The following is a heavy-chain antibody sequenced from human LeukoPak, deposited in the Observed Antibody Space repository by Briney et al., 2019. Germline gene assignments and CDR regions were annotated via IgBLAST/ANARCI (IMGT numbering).Heavy chain of an antibody. CDR3: ARDSGFSGTQRGEY. CDR1: GFTFSSYA. V-gene: IGHV3-30*04. J-gene: IGHJ4*02. Sequence: HPGGSLRLSCAASGFTFSSYAMHWVRQAPGKGLEWVTVISYDGSNKYYPDSVKGRFTISRDNSKNTLYLQMNSLRAEDTAVYYCARDSGFSGTQRGEYWGQGTLVTVSS. CDR2: ISYDGSNK. D-gene: IGHD6-6*01.